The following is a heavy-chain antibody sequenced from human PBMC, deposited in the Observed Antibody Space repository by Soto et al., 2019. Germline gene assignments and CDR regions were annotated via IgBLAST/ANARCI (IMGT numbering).Heavy chain of an antibody. CDR3: AKWPRVVVVAATDF. V-gene: IGHV3-23*01. J-gene: IGHJ4*02. Sequence: GGSLRLSCAASGFTFSSYAMSWVRQAPGKGLEWVSAISGSGGSTYYADSVKGRFTISRDNSKNTLYLQMNSLRAEDTAVYYCAKWPRVVVVAATDFWGQGTLVPVSS. D-gene: IGHD2-15*01. CDR2: ISGSGGST. CDR1: GFTFSSYA.